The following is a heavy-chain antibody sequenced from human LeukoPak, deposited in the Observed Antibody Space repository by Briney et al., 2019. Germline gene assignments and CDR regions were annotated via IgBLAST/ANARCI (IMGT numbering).Heavy chain of an antibody. CDR1: GGSISDYY. V-gene: IGHV4-59*01. Sequence: KPSETLSLTCTVSGGSISDYYWSWIRQSPVRGLEGIGYLYYSGNTNYNPSLKSRLTISRDMAKNQFSLKLSSVTSADTAVYYCARGEYEDLVDNWGQGTLVTVSS. D-gene: IGHD1-26*01. J-gene: IGHJ4*02. CDR2: LYYSGNT. CDR3: ARGEYEDLVDN.